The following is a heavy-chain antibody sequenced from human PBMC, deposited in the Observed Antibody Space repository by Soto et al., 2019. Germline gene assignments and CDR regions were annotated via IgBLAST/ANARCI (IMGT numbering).Heavy chain of an antibody. CDR3: AKYSIAVAEGSSGAFDY. V-gene: IGHV3-23*01. D-gene: IGHD6-19*01. Sequence: EVQLLESGGGLVQPGGSLRLTCAASGFTFSSYAMSWVRQAPGKGLEWVSGISGSGGSTYYADSVKGRFTIARDNSKNTLYVQMNSLGAEDTAVYYCAKYSIAVAEGSSGAFDYWGQGTLVTVYS. J-gene: IGHJ4*02. CDR2: ISGSGGST. CDR1: GFTFSSYA.